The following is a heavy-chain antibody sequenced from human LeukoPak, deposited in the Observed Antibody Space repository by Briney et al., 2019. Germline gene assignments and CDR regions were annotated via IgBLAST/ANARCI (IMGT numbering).Heavy chain of an antibody. CDR2: ISGSGGST. Sequence: HPGGSLRLSCAASGFTFSSYAMSWVRQAPGKGLEWVSAISGSGGSTYYADSVKGRFTISRDNSKNTLYLQMNSLRAEDTAVYYCAKGLWGYFDWPFDCWGQGTLVTVSS. J-gene: IGHJ4*02. V-gene: IGHV3-23*01. CDR1: GFTFSSYA. D-gene: IGHD3-9*01. CDR3: AKGLWGYFDWPFDC.